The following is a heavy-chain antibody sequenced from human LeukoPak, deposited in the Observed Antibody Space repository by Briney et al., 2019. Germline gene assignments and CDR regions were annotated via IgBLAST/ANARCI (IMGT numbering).Heavy chain of an antibody. D-gene: IGHD3-10*01. J-gene: IGHJ4*02. CDR1: GFTFSSYS. Sequence: HPGGSLRLSCAASGFTFSSYSMNWVRQPPGEGLEWVSHISTTSNTIFYADSVKGRFTISRDNAENSLYLQMNSLRDEDTAVYYCARVVRGVIDYWGQGTLVTVSS. CDR3: ARVVRGVIDY. CDR2: ISTTSNTI. V-gene: IGHV3-48*02.